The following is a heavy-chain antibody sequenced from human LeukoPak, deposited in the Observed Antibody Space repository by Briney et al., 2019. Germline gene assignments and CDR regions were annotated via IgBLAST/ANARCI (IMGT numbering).Heavy chain of an antibody. CDR1: GYSFPIYW. Sequence: GESLKISCKGSGYSFPIYWIAWVRQMPGKGLEWMGIIYPGDSDTRYSPSFQGQITISADKSISTAYLQWSSLKASDTAMYYCARRTTYGSGTDYLFDYWGQGTLVTVSS. D-gene: IGHD3-10*01. V-gene: IGHV5-51*01. CDR3: ARRTTYGSGTDYLFDY. J-gene: IGHJ4*02. CDR2: IYPGDSDT.